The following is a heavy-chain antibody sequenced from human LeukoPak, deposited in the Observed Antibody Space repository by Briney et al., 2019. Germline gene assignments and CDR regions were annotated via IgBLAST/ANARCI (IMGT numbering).Heavy chain of an antibody. J-gene: IGHJ4*02. CDR3: ASHYGPGPV. D-gene: IGHD3-10*01. V-gene: IGHV1-2*06. CDR2: IQPKSGDT. Sequence: ASVKVSCKASGYTFNDHHIHWVRQAPGQGLEWMGRIQPKSGDTDYAQKFQGRATMTRDTSTTTGYMQLTSLIFDDTPVYYCASHYGPGPVWGQGTLVTVS. CDR1: GYTFNDHH.